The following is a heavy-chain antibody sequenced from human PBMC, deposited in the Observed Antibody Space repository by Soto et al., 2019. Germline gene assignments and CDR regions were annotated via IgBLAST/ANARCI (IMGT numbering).Heavy chain of an antibody. CDR2: IGSKANSYAT. CDR1: GFTFSGSA. CDR3: TSTPYYYGSGSYDY. Sequence: EVQLVESGGGLVQPGGSLKLSCAASGFTFSGSAMHWVRQASGKGLEWVGRIGSKANSYATAYAASVKGRFTISRDDSKNTAYLQMNSLKTEDTAVYYCTSTPYYYGSGSYDYWGQGTLVTVSS. D-gene: IGHD3-10*01. J-gene: IGHJ4*02. V-gene: IGHV3-73*02.